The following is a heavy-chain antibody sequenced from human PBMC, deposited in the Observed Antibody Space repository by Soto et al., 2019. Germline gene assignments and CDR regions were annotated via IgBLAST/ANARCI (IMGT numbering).Heavy chain of an antibody. CDR1: GGSISSYY. CDR3: ARVQGRWAFDI. Sequence: SETLSLTCTVSGGSISSYYWSWIRQPPGKGLEWIGYIYYSGSTNYNPSLKSRVTISVDTSKNQFSLKLSSVTAADTAVYYCARVQGRWAFDICGQGTTVTVSS. J-gene: IGHJ3*02. D-gene: IGHD1-26*01. CDR2: IYYSGST. V-gene: IGHV4-59*01.